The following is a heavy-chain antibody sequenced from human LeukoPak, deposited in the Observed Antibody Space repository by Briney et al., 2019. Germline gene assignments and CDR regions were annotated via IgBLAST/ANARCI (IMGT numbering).Heavy chain of an antibody. D-gene: IGHD2-15*01. CDR2: IYTRGST. CDR1: GGSINNYY. Sequence: PWEPLSLMCTVSGGSINNYYWIWMRQPAGKGLEWIGRIYTRGSTNYNTSLKSRVTMSVDTSKNQSSLKLSSVTAADTAVYYCARGSYCSADVCSGCDAFDIWGQGTMVSVSS. CDR3: ARGSYCSADVCSGCDAFDI. V-gene: IGHV4-4*07. J-gene: IGHJ3*02.